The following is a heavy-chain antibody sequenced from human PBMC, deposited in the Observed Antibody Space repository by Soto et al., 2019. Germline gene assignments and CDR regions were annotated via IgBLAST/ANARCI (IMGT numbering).Heavy chain of an antibody. D-gene: IGHD2-15*01. Sequence: GASVKVSCKASGYTFTGYYMHWVRQAPGQGLEWMGWINPNSGGTNYAQKFQGRVTMTRDTSISTAYMEPSRLRSDDTAVYYCARGRIGYCSGGSCYFLYGGQGTLVTVSS. CDR3: ARGRIGYCSGGSCYFLY. V-gene: IGHV1-2*02. J-gene: IGHJ4*02. CDR1: GYTFTGYY. CDR2: INPNSGGT.